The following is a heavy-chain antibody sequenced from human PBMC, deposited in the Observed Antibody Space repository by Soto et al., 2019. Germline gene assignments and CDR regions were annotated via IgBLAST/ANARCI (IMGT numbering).Heavy chain of an antibody. Sequence: GGSLRLSCAASGFIFDDYAMHWVRQAPGKGLEWVSGISWNSGSINYADSVRGRFTMSRENAKNSLYLQMTSLRVEDTALYYCAKGRGYDDSTPDDYWGQGTLVTVSS. D-gene: IGHD4-17*01. V-gene: IGHV3-9*01. CDR3: AKGRGYDDSTPDDY. J-gene: IGHJ4*02. CDR1: GFIFDDYA. CDR2: ISWNSGSI.